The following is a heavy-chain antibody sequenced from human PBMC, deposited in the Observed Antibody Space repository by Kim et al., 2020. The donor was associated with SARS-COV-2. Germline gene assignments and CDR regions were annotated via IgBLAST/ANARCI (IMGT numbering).Heavy chain of an antibody. CDR3: ARQIGAGSYHDAFDI. Sequence: PSLKSRVTISVDKSKNQFSLKLSSVTAADTAVYYCARQIGAGSYHDAFDIWGQGTMVTVSS. J-gene: IGHJ3*02. V-gene: IGHV4-4*02. D-gene: IGHD3-10*01.